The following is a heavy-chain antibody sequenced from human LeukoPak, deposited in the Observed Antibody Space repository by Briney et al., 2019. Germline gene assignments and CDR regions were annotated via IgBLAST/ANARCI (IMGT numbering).Heavy chain of an antibody. CDR2: ISPSGDIT. J-gene: IGHJ4*02. D-gene: IGHD3-10*01. CDR3: AKDDAWLRFGE. V-gene: IGHV3-23*01. CDR1: GFSFSRYW. Sequence: GGSLRLSCAASGFSFSRYWMSWVRQAPGKGLEWVSGISPSGDITYCADSVKGRFTISRDNSKNTLYLEVISLTAEDTAVYYCAKDDAWLRFGEWSQGTLVTVSS.